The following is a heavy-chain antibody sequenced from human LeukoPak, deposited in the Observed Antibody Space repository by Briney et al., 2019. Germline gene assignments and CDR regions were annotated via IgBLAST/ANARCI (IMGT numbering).Heavy chain of an antibody. J-gene: IGHJ5*02. V-gene: IGHV4-34*01. CDR1: GGSFSGYY. Sequence: PSETLSLTCAVYGGSFSGYYWSWIRQPPGKGLEWIGEINHSGSTNYNPSLKSRVTISVDTSKNQFSLKLSSVTAADTAVYYCARGGCSYGNWFDPWGQGTLVTVSS. D-gene: IGHD5-18*01. CDR2: INHSGST. CDR3: ARGGCSYGNWFDP.